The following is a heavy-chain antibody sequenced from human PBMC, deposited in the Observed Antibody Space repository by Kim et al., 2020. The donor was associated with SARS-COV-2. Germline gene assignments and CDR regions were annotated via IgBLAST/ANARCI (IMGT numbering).Heavy chain of an antibody. Sequence: SETLSLTCTVSGGSVSSGSYYWSWIRQPPGKGLEWIGYIYYSGSTNYNPSLKSRVTISVDTSKNQFSLKLSSVTAADTAVYYCASESIVGATTFDYWGQGTLVTVSS. CDR2: IYYSGST. V-gene: IGHV4-61*01. CDR3: ASESIVGATTFDY. D-gene: IGHD1-26*01. J-gene: IGHJ4*02. CDR1: GGSVSSGSYY.